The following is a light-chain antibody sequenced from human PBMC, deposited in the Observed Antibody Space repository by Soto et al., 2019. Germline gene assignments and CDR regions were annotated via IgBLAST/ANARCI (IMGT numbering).Light chain of an antibody. CDR1: QSVSSSY. Sequence: EIVLTQSPGPLSLSPWERATLSCRASQSVSSSYLAWYQQKPGQAPRLLIYGASSRATGIPDRFSGSGSGTDFTLTISRLEPEDFAVYYCHQYGSSPLFTFGPGTKVDIK. CDR3: HQYGSSPLFT. V-gene: IGKV3-20*01. J-gene: IGKJ3*01. CDR2: GAS.